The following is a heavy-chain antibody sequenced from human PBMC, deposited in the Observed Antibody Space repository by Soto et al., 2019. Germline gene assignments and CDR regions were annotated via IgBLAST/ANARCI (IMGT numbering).Heavy chain of an antibody. V-gene: IGHV4-39*01. J-gene: IGHJ5*02. Sequence: QLQLQESGPGLVKPSETLSLTCTVSGGSISSSSYYWGWIRQPPGKGLKWIGSIYYSGSTYNNTSLKGRGTVSVDTSRNQFSLKLRSVTAADTAVYYCARLSSSGEWFDTWGQGALVSVSS. CDR2: IYYSGST. CDR3: ARLSSSGEWFDT. D-gene: IGHD3-16*01. CDR1: GGSISSSSYY.